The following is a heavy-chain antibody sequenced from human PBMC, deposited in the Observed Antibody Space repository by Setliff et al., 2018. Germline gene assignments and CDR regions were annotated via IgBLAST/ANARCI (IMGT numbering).Heavy chain of an antibody. J-gene: IGHJ3*02. V-gene: IGHV1-8*02. D-gene: IGHD3-22*01. CDR1: GYTFTNYD. CDR3: ARDLDYQYYYDSSGRDAFDI. Sequence: ASVKVSCKASGYTFTNYDINWVRQATGQGLEWMGWMNPKSGNTGYAQKFQGRVTMTTDTSTSTAYMELRSLRSDDTAVYYCARDLDYQYYYDSSGRDAFDIWGQGTMVTVSS. CDR2: MNPKSGNT.